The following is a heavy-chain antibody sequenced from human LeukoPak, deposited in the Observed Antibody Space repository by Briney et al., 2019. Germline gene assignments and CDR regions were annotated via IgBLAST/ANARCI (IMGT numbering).Heavy chain of an antibody. CDR3: AREGHCSSTSCYEVY. J-gene: IGHJ4*02. CDR1: GFTFSSYG. D-gene: IGHD2-2*01. Sequence: PGGSLRLSCAASGFTFSSYGMHWVRQAPGKGLEWVALISYDGSKKYYADSVKGRFTISRDSSKNTLYLQMSSLRAEDTAVYYCAREGHCSSTSCYEVYWGQGTLVTVSS. CDR2: ISYDGSKK. V-gene: IGHV3-30*03.